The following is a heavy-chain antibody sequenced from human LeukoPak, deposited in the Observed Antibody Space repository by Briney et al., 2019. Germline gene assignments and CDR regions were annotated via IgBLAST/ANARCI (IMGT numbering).Heavy chain of an antibody. J-gene: IGHJ4*02. V-gene: IGHV3-21*01. CDR1: GFTFSSYS. CDR2: ISNDGKYI. D-gene: IGHD3-16*01. Sequence: GGSLRLSCAASGFTFSSYSMNWVRQAPGKGLEWVSSISNDGKYIYYADSVKGRFTISRDNSKNTLYLQMNSLRAEDTAVYYCAKAAEVDYVWGSPNFDYWGQGTLVTVSS. CDR3: AKAAEVDYVWGSPNFDY.